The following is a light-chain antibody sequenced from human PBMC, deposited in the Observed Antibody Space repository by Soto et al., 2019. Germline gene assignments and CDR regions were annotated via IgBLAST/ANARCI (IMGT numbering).Light chain of an antibody. CDR2: ADN. CDR3: QSYDTSLSGVI. V-gene: IGLV1-40*01. CDR1: SSNIGAGYD. J-gene: IGLJ2*01. Sequence: QAVVTQTPSVSGAPGQKITMSCTGSSSNIGAGYDVHWYQQLPGAAPRLLIYADNNRPSGGPDRFSASNSGTSASLAITGLQGEDEAVYYCQSYDTSLSGVIFGAGTKLTVL.